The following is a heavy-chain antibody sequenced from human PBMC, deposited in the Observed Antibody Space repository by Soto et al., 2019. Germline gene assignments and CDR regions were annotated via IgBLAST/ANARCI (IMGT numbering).Heavy chain of an antibody. J-gene: IGHJ4*02. V-gene: IGHV3-23*01. Sequence: GGSLRLSCAASGFTFSSYAMSWVRQAPGKGLEWVSAISGSGGSTYYADSVKGRFTISRDNSKNTLYLQMNSLRAEDTAIYYCAKRQSFDFWSGYLPFFDYWGQGTPVTVSS. CDR3: AKRQSFDFWSGYLPFFDY. CDR2: ISGSGGST. D-gene: IGHD3-3*01. CDR1: GFTFSSYA.